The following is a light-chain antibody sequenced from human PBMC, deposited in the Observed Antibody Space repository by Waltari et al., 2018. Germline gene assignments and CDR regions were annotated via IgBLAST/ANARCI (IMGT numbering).Light chain of an antibody. Sequence: DIQMTQSPPSVSASVGDRVTITCRASQGINNWLAWYQQKPGKGPKLLIYAASSLQSGVPARFSGSGSGTDFTLTISSLQPEDFATYYCQQANSFSSTFGQGTRLEIK. J-gene: IGKJ5*01. V-gene: IGKV1-12*01. CDR2: AAS. CDR3: QQANSFSST. CDR1: QGINNW.